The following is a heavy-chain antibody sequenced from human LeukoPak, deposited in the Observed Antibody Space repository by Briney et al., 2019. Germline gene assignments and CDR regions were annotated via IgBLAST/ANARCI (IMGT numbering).Heavy chain of an antibody. J-gene: IGHJ4*02. CDR2: INPSGGST. CDR3: GRDPDLPYYYDSSGYQPFSDY. D-gene: IGHD3-22*01. V-gene: IGHV1-46*01. CDR1: GYTFTSYY. Sequence: VASVKVSCKASGYTFTSYYMHWVPQAPGQGLEWMVIINPSGGSTSYAQKFQGRVTMTRDTSTSTVYMELSSLRSEDTAVYYCGRDPDLPYYYDSSGYQPFSDYWGPGTLVTVSS.